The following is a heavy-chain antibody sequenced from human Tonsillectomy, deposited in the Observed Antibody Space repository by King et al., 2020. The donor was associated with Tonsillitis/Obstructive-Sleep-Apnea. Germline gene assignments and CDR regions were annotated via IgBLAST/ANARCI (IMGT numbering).Heavy chain of an antibody. J-gene: IGHJ4*02. CDR1: EKK. CDR2: TRNKASSYST. D-gene: IGHD1-26*01. Sequence: EKKMDWVRQAPGKGLEWVGRTRNKASSYSTEYAASVKGRFTISRDDSKNSLYLQVNTLRTDDTAVYYCARVSGSYYLDYWGQGNLVTVSS. V-gene: IGHV3-72*01. CDR3: ARVSGSYYLDY.